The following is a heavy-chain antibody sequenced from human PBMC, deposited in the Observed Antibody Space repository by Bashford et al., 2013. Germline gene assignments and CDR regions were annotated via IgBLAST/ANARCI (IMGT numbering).Heavy chain of an antibody. V-gene: IGHV4-59*12. J-gene: IGHJ6*02. Sequence: SETLSLTCTVSGGSISNYYWSWIRQPPGKGLEWIGYIYYSGGTNYNPSLKSRVTISVDTSKNQFSLKLSSVTAADTAVYYCAREAQGYYYYGMDVWGQGTTVTVSS. CDR3: AREAQGYYYYGMDV. CDR2: IYYSGGT. CDR1: GGSISNYY.